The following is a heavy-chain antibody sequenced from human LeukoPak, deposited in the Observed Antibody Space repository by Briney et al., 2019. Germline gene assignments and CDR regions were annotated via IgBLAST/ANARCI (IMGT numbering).Heavy chain of an antibody. CDR2: ISYDGSNK. D-gene: IGHD4-17*01. J-gene: IGHJ4*02. V-gene: IGHV3-30*03. CDR1: GFTFSSYG. CDR3: GRGNGDYGGVDY. Sequence: PGGSLRLSCAASGFTFSSYGMHWVRQAPGKGLEWVAVISYDGSNKYYADSVKGRFTISKDNSKNSLYLQMNSLRAEDTAVYYCGRGNGDYGGVDYWGQGTLVTVSS.